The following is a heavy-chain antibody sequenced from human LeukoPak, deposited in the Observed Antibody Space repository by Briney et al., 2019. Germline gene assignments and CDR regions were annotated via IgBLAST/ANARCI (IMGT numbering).Heavy chain of an antibody. CDR1: GYTFTGYY. V-gene: IGHV1-2*02. CDR3: ARVQRDFWSGYSNSNWFDP. CDR2: INPNSGGT. Sequence: GASVKVSCKASGYTFTGYYMHWVRQAPGQGLEWMGWINPNSGGTNYAQKFQGRVTMTRDTSISTAYMELSRLRSDDTAVYYCARVQRDFWSGYSNSNWFDPWGQGTLVTVSS. J-gene: IGHJ5*02. D-gene: IGHD3-3*01.